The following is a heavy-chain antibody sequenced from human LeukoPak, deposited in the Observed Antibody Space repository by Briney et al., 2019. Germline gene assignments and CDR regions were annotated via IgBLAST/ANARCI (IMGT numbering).Heavy chain of an antibody. J-gene: IGHJ4*02. CDR1: GGSISSGGYS. V-gene: IGHV4-30-2*01. CDR2: IYHSGST. Sequence: KSSETLSLTCAVSGGSISSGGYSWSWIRQPPGKGLEWIGYIYHSGSTYYDPSLKSRVTISVDRSKNQFSLKLSSVTAADTAVYYCARGPSLLSSGYGFDYWGQGTLVTVSS. D-gene: IGHD3-22*01. CDR3: ARGPSLLSSGYGFDY.